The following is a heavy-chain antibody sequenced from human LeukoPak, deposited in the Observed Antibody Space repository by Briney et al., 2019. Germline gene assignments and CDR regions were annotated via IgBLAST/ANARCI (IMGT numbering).Heavy chain of an antibody. Sequence: GGSLRLSCAASGFTFSSYWMSWVRQAPGKGLEWVANIKQDGSEKYYVDSVKGRFTISRDNAKNSLYLQMNSLRAEDTAVYYCARDKVVGATYFDYWGQGTLVTVSS. J-gene: IGHJ4*02. D-gene: IGHD2-15*01. CDR3: ARDKVVGATYFDY. CDR2: IKQDGSEK. CDR1: GFTFSSYW. V-gene: IGHV3-7*01.